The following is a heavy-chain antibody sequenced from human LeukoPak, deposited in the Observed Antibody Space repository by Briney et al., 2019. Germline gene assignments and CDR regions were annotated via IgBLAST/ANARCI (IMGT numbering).Heavy chain of an antibody. D-gene: IGHD2-21*01. J-gene: IGHJ5*02. V-gene: IGHV4-34*01. CDR1: GGSFSGYY. CDR3: GCGPQINWFDP. CDR2: INHSGST. Sequence: PLETLSLTCAVYGGSFSGYYWSWIRQPPGKGLEWIGEINHSGSTNYNPSLKSRVTISVDTSKNQFSLKLSSVTAADTAVYYCGCGPQINWFDPWGQGTLVTVSS.